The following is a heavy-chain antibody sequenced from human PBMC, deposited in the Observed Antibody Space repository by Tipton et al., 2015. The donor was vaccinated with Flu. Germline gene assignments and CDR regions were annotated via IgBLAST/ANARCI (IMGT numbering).Heavy chain of an antibody. Sequence: TLSLTCAVSGDSISSDYHWGWIRQFPGKGLEWIGCISHSGRTYYNPSLKSRVTISVDTAKNQFSQRLSSVTAADTAVYYCARSTYYYGSGSADYWGQGTLVTVSS. CDR2: ISHSGRT. CDR3: ARSTYYYGSGSADY. D-gene: IGHD3-10*01. J-gene: IGHJ4*02. V-gene: IGHV4-38-2*01. CDR1: GDSISSDYH.